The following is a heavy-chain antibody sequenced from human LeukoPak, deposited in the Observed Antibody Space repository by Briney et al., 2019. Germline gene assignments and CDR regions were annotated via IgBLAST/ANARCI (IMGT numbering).Heavy chain of an antibody. CDR2: IYSSEST. CDR1: GGSISNYF. V-gene: IGHV4-59*08. D-gene: IGHD3-22*01. J-gene: IGHJ4*02. Sequence: SETLSLTCTVSGGSISNYFWIWIRQPPGKGLEWIGYIYSSESTNYNPSLKSRVTISVDTSKNQFSLKVSSVAAADTAVYYCARQHSSGYFYFDYWGQGTLVTVSS. CDR3: ARQHSSGYFYFDY.